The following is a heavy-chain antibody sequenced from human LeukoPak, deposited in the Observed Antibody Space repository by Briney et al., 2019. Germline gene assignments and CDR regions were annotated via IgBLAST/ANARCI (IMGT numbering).Heavy chain of an antibody. CDR1: GFTFSSYW. CDR2: IKQDGGEK. V-gene: IGHV3-7*05. J-gene: IGHJ6*02. Sequence: GGSLRLSCAASGFTFSSYWMSWVRQAPGKGPEWVANIKQDGGEKYYVDSVKGRFTISRDKAKDSLYLQMNSLRAEDTAVYYCARSSKAESTRYSSGWYSGPPYYYGMDVWGQGTTVTVSS. D-gene: IGHD6-19*01. CDR3: ARSSKAESTRYSSGWYSGPPYYYGMDV.